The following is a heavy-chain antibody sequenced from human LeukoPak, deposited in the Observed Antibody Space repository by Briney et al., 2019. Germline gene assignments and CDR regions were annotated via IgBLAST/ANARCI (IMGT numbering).Heavy chain of an antibody. Sequence: GGSLRLSCAASGFTLSSYALSWVRQAPGKGLEWVSAISGSGDYTYYADSVKGRFTISRDNAKNSLYLQMNSLRAEDTALYYCAKDQRSGSSLIYYFDYWGQETLVTVSS. J-gene: IGHJ4*02. V-gene: IGHV3-23*01. CDR3: AKDQRSGSSLIYYFDY. D-gene: IGHD2-15*01. CDR1: GFTLSSYA. CDR2: ISGSGDYT.